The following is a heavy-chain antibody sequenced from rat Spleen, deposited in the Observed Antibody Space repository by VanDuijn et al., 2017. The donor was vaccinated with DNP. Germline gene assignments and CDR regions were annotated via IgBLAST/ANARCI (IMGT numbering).Heavy chain of an antibody. J-gene: IGHJ2*01. V-gene: IGHV5-27*01. CDR2: ISTSGGST. CDR3: TTDKNYGYNYVDY. CDR1: GFTFSDYA. D-gene: IGHD1-9*01. Sequence: EVQLVESGGGLVQPGNSLKVSCAASGFTFSDYAMAWVRQSPKKSLEWVAAISTSGGSTYYRDSVKGRFTISRDNAKSTLYLQMDSLRSEDTATYYCTTDKNYGYNYVDYWGQGVMVTVSS.